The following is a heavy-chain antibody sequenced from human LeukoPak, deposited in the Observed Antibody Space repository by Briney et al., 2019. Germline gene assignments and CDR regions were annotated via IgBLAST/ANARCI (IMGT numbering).Heavy chain of an antibody. D-gene: IGHD6-13*01. V-gene: IGHV3-30*02. J-gene: IGHJ4*02. CDR2: IRYDGSNK. CDR3: ARGSPPRIAAAADY. CDR1: GFTFSSYA. Sequence: PGGSLRLSCAASGFTFSSYAMHWVRQAPGKGLEWVAFIRYDGSNKYYADSVKGRFTISRDNSKNTLYLQMNSLRAEDTAVYYCARGSPPRIAAAADYWGQGTLVTVSS.